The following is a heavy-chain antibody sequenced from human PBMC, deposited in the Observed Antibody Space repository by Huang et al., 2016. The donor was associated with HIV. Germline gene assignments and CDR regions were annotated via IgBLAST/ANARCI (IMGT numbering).Heavy chain of an antibody. CDR3: ARDSAITVTAYSDY. CDR1: GYDFRAQG. V-gene: IGHV1-18*01. D-gene: IGHD4-17*01. Sequence: VQLVQSGPDVWKPGASLKIACRASGYDFRAQGPTWVRQVPGQGLEWLGWISAHHCVTLSAQQVQSRMSLTANVSTHPGYLELWGLRYADTALFYCARDSAITVTAYSDYWGPGTLVTVSS. J-gene: IGHJ4*02. CDR2: ISAHHCVT.